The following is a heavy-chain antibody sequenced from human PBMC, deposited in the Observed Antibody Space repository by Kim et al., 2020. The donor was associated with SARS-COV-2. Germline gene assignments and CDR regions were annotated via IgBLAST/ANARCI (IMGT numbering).Heavy chain of an antibody. J-gene: IGHJ2*01. Sequence: ASVKVSCKASGYTFTSYYMHWVRQAPGQGLEWMGIINPSGGSTSYAQKFQGRVTMTRDTSTSTVYMELSSLRSEDTAVYYCARGPGDFWSGYYDPLTVNWYFDLWGRGTLVTVSS. CDR2: INPSGGST. CDR1: GYTFTSYY. D-gene: IGHD3-3*01. CDR3: ARGPGDFWSGYYDPLTVNWYFDL. V-gene: IGHV1-46*01.